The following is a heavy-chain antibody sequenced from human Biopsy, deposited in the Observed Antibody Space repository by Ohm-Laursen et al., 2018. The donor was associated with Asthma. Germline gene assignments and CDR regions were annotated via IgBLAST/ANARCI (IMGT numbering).Heavy chain of an antibody. J-gene: IGHJ4*02. D-gene: IGHD2-2*01. CDR1: GGTFNTYV. CDR2: INSVFGTT. Sequence: SSVKVSCKSLGGTFNTYVIGWVRQAPGQGLEWMGGINSVFGTTTYPQKFQDRVTITADDSTSTAYMELSSLRSEDTAVYYCARKAGSCISRTCYSLDFWGQGTLVAVSS. CDR3: ARKAGSCISRTCYSLDF. V-gene: IGHV1-69*01.